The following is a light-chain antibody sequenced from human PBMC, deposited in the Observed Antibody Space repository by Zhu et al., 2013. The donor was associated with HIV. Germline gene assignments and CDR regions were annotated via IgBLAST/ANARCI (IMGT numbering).Light chain of an antibody. CDR2: KAS. CDR1: QSISSW. Sequence: DIQMTQSPSTLSASVGDRVTITCRASQSISSWLAWYQQKPGKAPKLLIYKASSLESGVPSRFSGSGSGTEFTLTISSLHPDDFGTYFCQQYSNFPVSFGQGTRLEIK. J-gene: IGKJ2*03. CDR3: QQYSNFPVS. V-gene: IGKV1-5*03.